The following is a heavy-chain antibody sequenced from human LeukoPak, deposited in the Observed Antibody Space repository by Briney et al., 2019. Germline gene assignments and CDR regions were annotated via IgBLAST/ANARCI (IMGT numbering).Heavy chain of an antibody. CDR3: AVGDYYYDTRFDY. Sequence: ASVKVSCKASGYTFTDYYIHCVRQAPGQGLEWMGWINAGNGNTKYSQEFQGRVTITRDTSASTAYMDLNSLRSEDMAVYYCAVGDYYYDTRFDYWGQGTLVTVSS. CDR2: INAGNGNT. V-gene: IGHV1-3*03. D-gene: IGHD3-22*01. J-gene: IGHJ4*02. CDR1: GYTFTDYY.